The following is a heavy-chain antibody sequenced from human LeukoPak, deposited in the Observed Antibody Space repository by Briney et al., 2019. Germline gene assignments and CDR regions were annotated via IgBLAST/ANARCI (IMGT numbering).Heavy chain of an antibody. V-gene: IGHV4-30-4*08. Sequence: SETLSLTCTVSGGSISSGDYYWSWIRQPPGKGLEWIGYIYYSGSTYYNPSLKSRVTISVDTSKNQFSLKLSSVTAADTAVYYCARLLNGDYGNIQGGFDYWGQGTLVTVSS. D-gene: IGHD4-17*01. CDR3: ARLLNGDYGNIQGGFDY. J-gene: IGHJ4*02. CDR1: GGSISSGDYY. CDR2: IYYSGST.